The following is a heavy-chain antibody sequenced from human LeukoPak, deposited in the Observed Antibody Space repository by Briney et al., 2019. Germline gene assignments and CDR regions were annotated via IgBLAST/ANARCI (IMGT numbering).Heavy chain of an antibody. D-gene: IGHD2-2*01. Sequence: SGPTLVKPTQTLTLTCTFSGFSLSTSGVGVGWTRQPPGKALEWLALIYWNDDKRYSPSLKSRLTITNDTSKNQVVLTMTDMDPVDTATYYCAKRYASAWFGYWGQGTLVTVSS. CDR1: GFSLSTSGVG. J-gene: IGHJ4*02. CDR3: AKRYASAWFGY. V-gene: IGHV2-5*01. CDR2: IYWNDDK.